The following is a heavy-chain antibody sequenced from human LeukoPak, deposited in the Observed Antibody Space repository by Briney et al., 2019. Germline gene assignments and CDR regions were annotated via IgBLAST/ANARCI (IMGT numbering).Heavy chain of an antibody. CDR1: GYTFTSFG. CDR2: ISVYNDNT. V-gene: IGHV1-18*01. J-gene: IGHJ4*02. D-gene: IGHD1-26*01. CDR3: ARDSRGEPTDY. Sequence: ASVKVSCKPSGYTFTSFGLSWVRQAPGQGLEWMGWISVYNDNTNYAQKFQGRVTMTTDIATSTAYMELRSLRSDDTAVYFCARDSRGEPTDYWGQGTLVTVSS.